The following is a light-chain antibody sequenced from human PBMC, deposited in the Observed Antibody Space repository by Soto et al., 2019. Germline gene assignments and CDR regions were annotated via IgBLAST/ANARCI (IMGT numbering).Light chain of an antibody. Sequence: DIQMTQSPSSLSASVGDRFTITCRTSQSVTRHLNWYQQKPGKAPNXXIYGTSNLQSGVPSRFSGSVSGTDGTITISSLKPEDVASYDCQQRSSMPWTFGQGTKVDIK. CDR1: QSVTRH. CDR2: GTS. CDR3: QQRSSMPWT. V-gene: IGKV1-39*01. J-gene: IGKJ1*01.